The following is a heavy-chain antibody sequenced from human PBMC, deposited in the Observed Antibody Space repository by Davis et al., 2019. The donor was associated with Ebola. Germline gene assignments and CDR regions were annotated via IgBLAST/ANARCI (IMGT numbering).Heavy chain of an antibody. CDR2: IKQDGSEK. Sequence: GESLKISCAASGFTFSSYAMSWVRQAPGKGLEWVANIKQDGSEKYYVDSVKGRFTISRDNAKNSLYLQMNSLRAEDTAVYYCARGISLFDPWGQGTLVTVPS. V-gene: IGHV3-7*03. D-gene: IGHD2/OR15-2a*01. CDR3: ARGISLFDP. J-gene: IGHJ5*02. CDR1: GFTFSSYA.